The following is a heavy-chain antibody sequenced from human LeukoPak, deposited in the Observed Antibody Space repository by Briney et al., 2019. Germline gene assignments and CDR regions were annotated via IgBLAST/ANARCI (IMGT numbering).Heavy chain of an antibody. D-gene: IGHD3-16*01. CDR2: IYHSEST. CDR1: GYSISSGYY. J-gene: IGHJ4*02. V-gene: IGHV4-38-2*02. CDR3: ARDSAKLGYFDY. Sequence: PSETLSLTCTVSGYSISSGYYWGWSRQPPGKGLEWIGSIYHSESTYYNPSLKSRVTISVDTSKNQFSLKLSSVTAADTAVYYCARDSAKLGYFDYWGQGTLVTVSS.